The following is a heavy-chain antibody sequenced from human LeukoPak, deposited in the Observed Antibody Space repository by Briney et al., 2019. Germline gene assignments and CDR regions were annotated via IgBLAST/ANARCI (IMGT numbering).Heavy chain of an antibody. D-gene: IGHD6-13*01. Sequence: GGSLRLSCAASGFSFSNYAMHWVRQTPGEGLVWVAVISTDGRDKHYADSVEGRFTISRDNSKSTLYLQMNSLRAEDTAVYYCARDSAAAAVYYFDYWGQGTLVTVSS. CDR3: ARDSAAAAVYYFDY. V-gene: IGHV3-30*04. CDR1: GFSFSNYA. J-gene: IGHJ4*02. CDR2: ISTDGRDK.